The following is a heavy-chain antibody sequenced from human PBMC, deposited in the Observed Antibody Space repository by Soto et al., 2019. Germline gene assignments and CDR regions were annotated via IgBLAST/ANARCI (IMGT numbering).Heavy chain of an antibody. CDR3: ARGYFPSITQYNWNTGLSYYYYGMDV. CDR2: IYHSGST. V-gene: IGHV4-30-2*01. D-gene: IGHD1-20*01. J-gene: IGHJ6*02. Sequence: PSETLSLTCAVSGGSISSGGYSWSWIRQPPGKGLEWIGYIYHSGSTYYNPSLKSRVTISVDRSKNQFSLKLSSVTAADTAVYYCARGYFPSITQYNWNTGLSYYYYGMDVWGQGTTVTVSS. CDR1: GGSISSGGYS.